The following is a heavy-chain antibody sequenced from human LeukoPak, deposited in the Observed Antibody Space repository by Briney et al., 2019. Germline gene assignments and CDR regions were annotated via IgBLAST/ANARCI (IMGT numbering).Heavy chain of an antibody. J-gene: IGHJ4*02. V-gene: IGHV1-2*02. CDR2: INPNSGGT. Sequence: GASVKVSCKASGYTFTGYYMHWVRQAPGQGLEWMGWINPNSGGTNYAQKFQGRVTMTRDTSISTAYVELSRLRSDDTAVYYCARGHYYDSSGYFLYYFDYWGQGTLVTVSS. CDR3: ARGHYYDSSGYFLYYFDY. CDR1: GYTFTGYY. D-gene: IGHD3-22*01.